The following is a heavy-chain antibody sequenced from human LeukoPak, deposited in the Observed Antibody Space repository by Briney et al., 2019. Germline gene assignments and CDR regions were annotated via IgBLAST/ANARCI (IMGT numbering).Heavy chain of an antibody. V-gene: IGHV4-4*07. D-gene: IGHD6-19*01. CDR3: ARIWSSGPKDGWFDP. J-gene: IGHJ5*02. CDR1: GGSISSYY. Sequence: SETLSFTCTVSGGSISSYYWSWIRQPAGKGLEWIGRIYTSGSTNYNPSLKSRVTMSVDTSKNQFSLKLSSVTAADTAVYYCARIWSSGPKDGWFDPWGQGTLVTVSS. CDR2: IYTSGST.